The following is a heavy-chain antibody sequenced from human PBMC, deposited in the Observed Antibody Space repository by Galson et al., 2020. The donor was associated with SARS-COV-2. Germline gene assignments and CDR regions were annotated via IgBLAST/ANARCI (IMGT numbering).Heavy chain of an antibody. CDR3: VRDRIRDWGGCAWRYFAS. Sequence: GGSLSLTCAVSGFTLSGNVYNWVRQAPAKGLERVSYVSGSGSTIYYAESVKGRFTISRDNAKNSVYLQMSGLRAEDTAVYYCVRDRIRDWGGCAWRYFASWRQG. CDR1: GFTLSGNV. V-gene: IGHV3-48*01. J-gene: IGHJ4*02. D-gene: IGHD2-21*01. CDR2: VSGSGSTI.